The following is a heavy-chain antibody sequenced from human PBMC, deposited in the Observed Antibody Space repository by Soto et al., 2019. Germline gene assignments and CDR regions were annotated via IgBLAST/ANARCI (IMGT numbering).Heavy chain of an antibody. CDR2: INHSGSI. CDR1: GGSVGGYY. D-gene: IGHD4-17*01. V-gene: IGHV4-34*01. Sequence: SETLSLTCAVYGGSVGGYYWSWVRQPPGKGLEWIGEINHSGSITYAPSLKSRVTMSVDTSKNQFSLRLNSVTAADTAVYYCARGEVTTGVFWGQGPQVTVPS. CDR3: ARGEVTTGVF. J-gene: IGHJ4*02.